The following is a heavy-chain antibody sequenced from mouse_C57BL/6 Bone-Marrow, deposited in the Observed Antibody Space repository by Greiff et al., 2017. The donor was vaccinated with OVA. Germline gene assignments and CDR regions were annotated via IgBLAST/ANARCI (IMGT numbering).Heavy chain of an antibody. D-gene: IGHD1-1*01. CDR3: TSDYYGSSRAY. J-gene: IGHJ3*01. CDR2: IDPENGDT. Sequence: EVQRVESGAELVRPGASVKLSCTASGFNIKDDYMHWVKQRPEQGLEWIGWIDPENGDTEYASKFQGKATITADTSSNTAYLQLSSLTSEDTAVYYCTSDYYGSSRAYWGQGTLVTVSA. V-gene: IGHV14-4*01. CDR1: GFNIKDDY.